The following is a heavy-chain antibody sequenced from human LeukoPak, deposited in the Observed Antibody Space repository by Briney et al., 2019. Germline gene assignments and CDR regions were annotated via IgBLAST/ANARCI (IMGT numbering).Heavy chain of an antibody. CDR3: ARGGGIVVVPVAISVAFDP. CDR1: GGSFSGYY. V-gene: IGHV4-34*01. J-gene: IGHJ5*02. CDR2: INHSGST. Sequence: ASETLSLTCAVYGGSFSGYYWSWIRQPPGKGLEWIGEINHSGSTNYNPSLKSRVTISVDTSKNQFSLKLSSVTAADTAVYYCARGGGIVVVPVAISVAFDPWGQGTLVTVSS. D-gene: IGHD2-2*01.